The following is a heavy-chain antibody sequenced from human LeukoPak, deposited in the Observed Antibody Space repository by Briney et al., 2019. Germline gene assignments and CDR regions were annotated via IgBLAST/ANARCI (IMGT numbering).Heavy chain of an antibody. CDR3: ARDGDCSSTSCYGGYNWFDP. CDR2: TYHSDYT. CDR1: GDSITSSHW. V-gene: IGHV4-4*02. Sequence: SGTLSLTCTVSGDSITSSHWWSWIRQSPGKGLEWIGNTYHSDYTNYNPSLKGRATISVDKSKNQLSLKVISVTAADTAMYYCARDGDCSSTSCYGGYNWFDPWGQGTLVTVSS. D-gene: IGHD2-2*01. J-gene: IGHJ5*02.